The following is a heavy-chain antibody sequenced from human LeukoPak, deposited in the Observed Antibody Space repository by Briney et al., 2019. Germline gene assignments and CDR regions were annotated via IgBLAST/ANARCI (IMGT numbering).Heavy chain of an antibody. CDR3: GRFTRSGDSVY. J-gene: IGHJ4*02. V-gene: IGHV3-7*04. CDR2: IKQDGSEK. Sequence: PGGSLRLSCAASGFTCSSYWISSVCQAPRKGLEWVANIKQDGSEKQYVDSVKGRFAISRDNAENSLYLQMNSLKAEDTAVYYCGRFTRSGDSVYWGQGTLVTVSS. D-gene: IGHD7-27*01. CDR1: GFTCSSYW.